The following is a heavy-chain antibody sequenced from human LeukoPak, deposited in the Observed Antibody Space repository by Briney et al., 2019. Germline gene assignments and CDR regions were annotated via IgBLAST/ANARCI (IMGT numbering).Heavy chain of an antibody. J-gene: IGHJ4*02. D-gene: IGHD3-3*01. CDR3: ARDGGNKYYDFIFDY. CDR2: MNPISGDT. Sequence: ASVKVSCKASGYTFTSYDVNWVRQATGQGLEWMGWMNPISGDTGYALKFQGRVTMSRNTSISTAYMELGSLRSDDTAVYYCARDGGNKYYDFIFDYWGQGTLVTVSS. V-gene: IGHV1-8*01. CDR1: GYTFTSYD.